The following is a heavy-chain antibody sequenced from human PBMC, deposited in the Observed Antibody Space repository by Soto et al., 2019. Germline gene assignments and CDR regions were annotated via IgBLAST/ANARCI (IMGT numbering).Heavy chain of an antibody. V-gene: IGHV3-23*01. CDR2: ISGSGGST. CDR1: GFTFSSYA. Sequence: EVQLLESGGGLVQPGGSLRLSCAASGFTFSSYAMSWVRQAPGKGLEWVSAISGSGGSTYYADSVKGRFTISRDNSKNTLYLQMNSLRAEDTAVYYCAKDPQRYYGSGSYYRGGFDYWGQGTLVTVSS. D-gene: IGHD3-10*01. CDR3: AKDPQRYYGSGSYYRGGFDY. J-gene: IGHJ4*02.